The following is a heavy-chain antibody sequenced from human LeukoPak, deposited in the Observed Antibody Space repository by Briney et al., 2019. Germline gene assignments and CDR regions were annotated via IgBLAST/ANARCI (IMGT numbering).Heavy chain of an antibody. CDR1: GFTFSSYG. V-gene: IGHV3-30*02. CDR3: ARPQGYGPLWWYFDL. Sequence: GGSLRLSCAASGFTFSSYGMHWIRQAPGKGLEWVAFIRSDGSIIYNADSVKGRFTISRDNSKNTLYLQMNSLRAEDTAVYYCARPQGYGPLWWYFDLWGRGTLVTVSS. D-gene: IGHD5-18*01. CDR2: IRSDGSII. J-gene: IGHJ2*01.